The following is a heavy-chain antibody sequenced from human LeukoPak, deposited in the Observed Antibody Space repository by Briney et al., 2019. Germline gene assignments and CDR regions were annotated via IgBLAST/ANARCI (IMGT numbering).Heavy chain of an antibody. CDR1: GYTFTSYG. CDR2: ISAYNGNT. J-gene: IGHJ5*02. CDR3: ARGKKRYYDSSPFDP. Sequence: ASGKVSCKASGYTFTSYGISWGRQAPGQGLEWMGWISAYNGNTKYAQKLQGRVTMTTDTSTRTAYMELRSLRSDDTAVYYCARGKKRYYDSSPFDPWGQGTLVTVSS. D-gene: IGHD3-22*01. V-gene: IGHV1-18*01.